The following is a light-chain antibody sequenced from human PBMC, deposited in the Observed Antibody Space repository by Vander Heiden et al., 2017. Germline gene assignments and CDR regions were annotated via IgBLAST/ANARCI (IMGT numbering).Light chain of an antibody. V-gene: IGKV1-39*01. CDR2: AAS. CDR3: QQSYSTPD. J-gene: IGKJ2*01. Sequence: DIQMTQSPCSLSASVGDRVTITCRASQSIRSYLNWYQQKPGKAPKLLIYAASSLQSGVPSRFSGSGSGTDFTLTISSLQPEDFATYYCQQSYSTPDFGQGTKLEIK. CDR1: QSIRSY.